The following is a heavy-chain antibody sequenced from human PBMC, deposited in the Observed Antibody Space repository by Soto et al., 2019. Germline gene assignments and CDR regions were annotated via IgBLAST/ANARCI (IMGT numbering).Heavy chain of an antibody. V-gene: IGHV3-30*18. D-gene: IGHD1-26*01. Sequence: GGSLRLSCAASGFTFSSYWMSWVRQAPGKGLEWVAVVSHDGRNTHYAASLKGRVTISRDDSKNTAYLQMNSLKTEDTAVYYCTKEGAAHDYWGQGTLVTVSS. CDR3: TKEGAAHDY. CDR1: GFTFSSYW. CDR2: VSHDGRNT. J-gene: IGHJ4*02.